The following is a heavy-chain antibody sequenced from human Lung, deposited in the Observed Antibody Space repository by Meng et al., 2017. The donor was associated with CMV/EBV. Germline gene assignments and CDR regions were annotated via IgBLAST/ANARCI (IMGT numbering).Heavy chain of an antibody. J-gene: IGHJ4*02. CDR2: ISGGSNYI. Sequence: GGSLRLXCAASGFTFSSFSMNWVRQAPGKGLEWVSSISGGSNYIYYADSVKGRFTISRDNAKNSLYLQMNSLRAEDTAVYYCARNSFRGSGSYYNDWGPGAXVTGAS. D-gene: IGHD3-10*01. V-gene: IGHV3-21*01. CDR1: GFTFSSFS. CDR3: ARNSFRGSGSYYND.